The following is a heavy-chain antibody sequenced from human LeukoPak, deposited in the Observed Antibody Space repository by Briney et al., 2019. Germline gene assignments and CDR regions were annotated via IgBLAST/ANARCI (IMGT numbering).Heavy chain of an antibody. CDR3: ARGAMATTPFFDY. D-gene: IGHD5-24*01. CDR2: VYYTGST. CDR1: GGSISSYY. V-gene: IGHV4-59*01. J-gene: IGHJ4*02. Sequence: SETLSLTCTVSGGSISSYYWTWIRQPPGKGLEWIGYVYYTGSTNFNPSLKSRVTMSLDTSRNQFSLKLTSLTAADTAVYYCARGAMATTPFFDYWGQGTLVAVSS.